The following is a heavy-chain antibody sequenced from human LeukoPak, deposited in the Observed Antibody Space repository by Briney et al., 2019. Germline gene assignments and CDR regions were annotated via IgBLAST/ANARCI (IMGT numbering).Heavy chain of an antibody. D-gene: IGHD6-19*01. CDR2: INHSGST. CDR1: GGSFSGYY. V-gene: IGHV4-34*01. J-gene: IGHJ4*02. CDR3: ARAPQFAGYSSGWSGDY. Sequence: SETLSLTCAVYGGSFSGYYWSWIRQPPGKGLEWIGEINHSGSTNYNPSLKSRVTISVDTSKNQFSLKLSSVTAADTAVYYCARAPQFAGYSSGWSGDYWGQGTLVTVSS.